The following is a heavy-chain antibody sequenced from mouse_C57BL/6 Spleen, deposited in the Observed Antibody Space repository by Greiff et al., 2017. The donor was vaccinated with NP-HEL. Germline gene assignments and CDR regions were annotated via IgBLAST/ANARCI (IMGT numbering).Heavy chain of an antibody. CDR1: GFSFNTYA. V-gene: IGHV10-1*01. CDR3: VRQGGVDDGYYFDY. D-gene: IGHD2-3*01. J-gene: IGHJ2*01. Sequence: EVQGVESGGGLVQPKGSLKLSCAASGFSFNTYAMNWVRQAPGKGLEWVARIRSKSNNYATYYADSVKDRFTISRDDSESMLYLQMNNLKTEDTAMYYCVRQGGVDDGYYFDYWGQGTTLTVSS. CDR2: IRSKSNNYAT.